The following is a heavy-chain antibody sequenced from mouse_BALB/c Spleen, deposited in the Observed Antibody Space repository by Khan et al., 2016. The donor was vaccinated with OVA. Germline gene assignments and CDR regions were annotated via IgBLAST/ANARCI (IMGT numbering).Heavy chain of an antibody. Sequence: QVQLKESGPGLVQPSQSLSITCTVSGFSLTTYGIHWVRQSPGKGLEWLGVIWSGGSTDYNAPFISRLSISKDNSKSQGFFKMNSLQTDDTAIYYCATHSYRYALSYCGQGTLVMVSA. CDR2: IWSGGST. CDR1: GFSLTTYG. CDR3: ATHSYRYALSY. V-gene: IGHV2-2*01. D-gene: IGHD2-12*01. J-gene: IGHJ3*01.